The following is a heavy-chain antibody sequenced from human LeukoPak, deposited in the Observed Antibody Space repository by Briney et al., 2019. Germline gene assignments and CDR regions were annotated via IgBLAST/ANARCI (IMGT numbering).Heavy chain of an antibody. CDR3: PRARVVRGVFDY. CDR1: GFTFSSYA. D-gene: IGHD3-10*01. Sequence: GGSLRLSCAASGFTFSSYAMHWVRQAPGKGLEWVAVISYDGSNKYYADSVKGRFTISRDNSKNTLYLQMNSLRAEDTAVYYCPRARVVRGVFDYWGQGTLVTVSS. J-gene: IGHJ4*02. V-gene: IGHV3-30-3*01. CDR2: ISYDGSNK.